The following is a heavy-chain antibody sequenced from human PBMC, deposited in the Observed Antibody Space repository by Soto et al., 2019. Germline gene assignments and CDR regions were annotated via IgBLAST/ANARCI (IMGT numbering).Heavy chain of an antibody. J-gene: IGHJ6*02. CDR1: GGTFSSYA. Sequence: QVQLVQSGAEVKKPGSSVKVSCKASGGTFSSYAISWVRQAPGQGLEWMGGIIPIFGTADYAQKFQGRVTXPXXXSXXTASMDLSSLRSEDTAGYYCARQLGGNHYYYGMDVWGQGTTVTVSS. D-gene: IGHD7-27*01. V-gene: IGHV1-69*05. CDR3: ARQLGGNHYYYGMDV. CDR2: IIPIFGTA.